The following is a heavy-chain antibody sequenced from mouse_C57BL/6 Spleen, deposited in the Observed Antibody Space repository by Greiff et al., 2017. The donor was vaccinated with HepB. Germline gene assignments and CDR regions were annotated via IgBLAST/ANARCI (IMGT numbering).Heavy chain of an antibody. J-gene: IGHJ3*01. CDR2: ISDGGSYT. Sequence: EVQRVESGGGLVKPGGSLKLSCAASGFTFSSYAMSWVRQTPEKRLEWVATISDGGSYTYYPDNVKGRFTISRDNAKNNLYLQMSHLKSEDTAMYYCAREGDDYDEAWFAYWGKGTLVTVSA. CDR3: AREGDDYDEAWFAY. D-gene: IGHD2-4*01. CDR1: GFTFSSYA. V-gene: IGHV5-4*01.